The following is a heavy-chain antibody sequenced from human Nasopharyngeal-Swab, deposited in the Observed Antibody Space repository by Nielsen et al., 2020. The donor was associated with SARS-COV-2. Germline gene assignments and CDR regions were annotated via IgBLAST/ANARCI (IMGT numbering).Heavy chain of an antibody. V-gene: IGHV4-39*01. CDR3: ARHPTTAFDY. D-gene: IGHD4-11*01. Sequence: SETLSLTCTVSGGSISSSSYYWGWLRQPPGKGLVWIGSIYYSGSTYYNPSLKSLVTISVDTSKNQFSLKLSSVTAADTAVYYCARHPTTAFDYWGQGTLVTVSS. CDR1: GGSISSSSYY. CDR2: IYYSGST. J-gene: IGHJ4*02.